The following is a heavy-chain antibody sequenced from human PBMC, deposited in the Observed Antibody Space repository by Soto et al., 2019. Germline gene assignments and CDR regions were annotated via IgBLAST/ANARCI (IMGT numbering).Heavy chain of an antibody. CDR3: VRRGRGWLQSLFDY. CDR1: GGSFSGDY. V-gene: IGHV4-34*01. Sequence: ASETLSLTCAVYGGSFSGDYWSWIRQPPGKGLEWIGEINHSGSTNYNPSLKSRVTISVDTSKNQFSLKLSSVTAADTAVYYCVRRGRGWLQSLFDYCGQRSLVTGSS. CDR2: INHSGST. D-gene: IGHD5-12*01. J-gene: IGHJ4*02.